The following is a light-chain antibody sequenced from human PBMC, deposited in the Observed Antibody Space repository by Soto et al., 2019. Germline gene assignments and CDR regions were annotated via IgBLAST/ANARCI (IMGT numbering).Light chain of an antibody. CDR3: QQSYSTPYT. CDR1: QSISSY. Sequence: DIQMTQSPSSLSASVGDRVTITCRASQSISSYLNWYQQKPGKAPKLLIYAASTLQSGVPSRFSGSGSGTEFTLTISSLQPEDFATYFCQQSYSTPYTFGQGTKLE. CDR2: AAS. J-gene: IGKJ2*01. V-gene: IGKV1-39*01.